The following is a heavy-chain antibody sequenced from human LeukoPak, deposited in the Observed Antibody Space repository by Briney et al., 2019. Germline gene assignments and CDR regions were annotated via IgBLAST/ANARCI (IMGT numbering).Heavy chain of an antibody. CDR2: IIPIFGTA. CDR3: ARGPLNGDSDYDAFDI. CDR1: GGTFSSYA. Sequence: SVKVSCKASGGTFSSYAISWVRQAPGQGLEWMGGIIPIFGTANYAQKFQGRVTITTDESTSTAYMELSSLRSEDTAVYYCARGPLNGDSDYDAFDIWGQGTMVTVSS. J-gene: IGHJ3*02. V-gene: IGHV1-69*05. D-gene: IGHD4-17*01.